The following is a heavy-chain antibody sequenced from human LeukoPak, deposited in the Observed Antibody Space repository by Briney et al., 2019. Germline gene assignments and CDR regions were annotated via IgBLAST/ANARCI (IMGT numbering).Heavy chain of an antibody. CDR3: ARVRYFGAYYFDY. J-gene: IGHJ4*02. Sequence: PGGSLRLSCAASGFTVSSNYMSWVRQAPGKGLEWVSVIYSGGSTYYADSVKGRFTISRDNSKNTLYLQMSSLRAEDTAVYYCARVRYFGAYYFDYWGQGNLVTVSS. V-gene: IGHV3-53*01. D-gene: IGHD3-9*01. CDR1: GFTVSSNY. CDR2: IYSGGST.